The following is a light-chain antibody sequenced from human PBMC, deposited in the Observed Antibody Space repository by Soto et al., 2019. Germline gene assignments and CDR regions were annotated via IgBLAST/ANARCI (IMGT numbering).Light chain of an antibody. Sequence: QSFLTQPPSASGNPGQSVTISCSGSNSNIGSNYVFWYQHLPGTAPKLLIYQNLQRPSGVPDRFSGSKSGTSASLAISGLRSEDEADYYCCFYTGTASQYFFGPGTKVTV. CDR3: CFYTGTASQYF. CDR2: QNL. V-gene: IGLV1-47*01. CDR1: NSNIGSNY. J-gene: IGLJ1*01.